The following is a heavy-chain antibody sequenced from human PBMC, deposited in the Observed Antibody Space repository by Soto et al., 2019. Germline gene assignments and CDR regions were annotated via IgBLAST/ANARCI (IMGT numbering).Heavy chain of an antibody. CDR2: IGATGATT. D-gene: IGHD4-17*01. J-gene: IGHJ4*02. CDR1: RFTFSNYA. V-gene: IGHV3-23*01. Sequence: EVQLLESGGGLIQPGGSLRLSCAASRFTFSNYAMSWVRQAPGKGLEWVSSIGATGATTYYADSVKGRFTISRDNSKNPLYLQMNRLRAEDTAVYYCAKVVVAVTGFDNWGQGTLVTVSS. CDR3: AKVVVAVTGFDN.